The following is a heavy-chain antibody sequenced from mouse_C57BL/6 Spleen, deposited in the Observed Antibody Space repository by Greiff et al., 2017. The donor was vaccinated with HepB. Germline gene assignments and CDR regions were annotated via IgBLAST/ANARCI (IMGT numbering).Heavy chain of an antibody. CDR2: IYPSDSET. CDR1: GYTFTSYW. J-gene: IGHJ2*01. D-gene: IGHD1-1*01. Sequence: VQLQQPGAELVRPGSSVKLSCKASGYTFTSYWMDWVKQRPGQGLEWIGNIYPSDSETHYNQKFKDKATLTVDKSSSTAYMQLSSLTSEDSAVYYCARSGTYYGSSYHYFDYWGQGTTLTVSS. V-gene: IGHV1-61*01. CDR3: ARSGTYYGSSYHYFDY.